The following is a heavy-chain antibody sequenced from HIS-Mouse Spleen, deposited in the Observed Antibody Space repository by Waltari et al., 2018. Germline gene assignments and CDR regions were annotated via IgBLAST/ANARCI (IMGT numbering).Heavy chain of an antibody. D-gene: IGHD6-19*01. CDR2: SKHSRRT. Sequence: QVQLQQWGAGLLKPSETLSLTCAVYGGSFSGYYWSWIRQPPGKGLEWSGESKHSRRTHYTPSLKSRVTISVDTSKNQFSLKLSSVTAADTAVYYCARGGERIAVAGKARRGFDYWGQGTLVTVSS. CDR1: GGSFSGYY. CDR3: ARGGERIAVAGKARRGFDY. V-gene: IGHV4-34*01. J-gene: IGHJ4*02.